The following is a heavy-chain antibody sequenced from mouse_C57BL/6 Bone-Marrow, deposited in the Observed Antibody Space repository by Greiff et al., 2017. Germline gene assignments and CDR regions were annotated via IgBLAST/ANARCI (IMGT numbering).Heavy chain of an antibody. D-gene: IGHD1-1*01. Sequence: VQLQQSGAELVRPGASVKLSCTASGFNIKDDYMHWVKQRPEQGLEWIGWIDPENGDTEYASKFQGKATITADTSSNTAYLQLSSLTSEDTGVYYCTLLLEDYWGQGTSVTVSS. J-gene: IGHJ4*01. CDR3: TLLLEDY. V-gene: IGHV14-4*01. CDR2: IDPENGDT. CDR1: GFNIKDDY.